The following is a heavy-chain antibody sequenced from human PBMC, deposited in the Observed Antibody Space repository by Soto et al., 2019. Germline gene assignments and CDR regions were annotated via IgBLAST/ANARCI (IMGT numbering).Heavy chain of an antibody. Sequence: GGSLRLSFAASGFTFSSYAMHWVRQAPGKGLEWVAVISYDGSNKYYADSVKGRFTISRDNSKNTLYLQMNSLRAEDTAVYYCAREGVVVVEKEGEKYFDYWGQGTLVTVSS. CDR3: AREGVVVVEKEGEKYFDY. CDR2: ISYDGSNK. CDR1: GFTFSSYA. V-gene: IGHV3-30-3*01. J-gene: IGHJ4*02. D-gene: IGHD2-15*01.